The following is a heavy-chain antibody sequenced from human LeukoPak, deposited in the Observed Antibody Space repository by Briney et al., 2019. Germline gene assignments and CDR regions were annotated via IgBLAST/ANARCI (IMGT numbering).Heavy chain of an antibody. Sequence: GGSLRLSCAASGFTFSSYWMSWVRQAPGKGLEWVASIKPDGSETSHLDSVGGRFTISRDNARNSLFLQMNTLRAEDAAVYYCARGTTTPTIDSYDPWGQGTRVIVSS. CDR1: GFTFSSYW. J-gene: IGHJ5*02. CDR3: ARGTTTPTIDSYDP. CDR2: IKPDGSET. V-gene: IGHV3-7*01. D-gene: IGHD4-17*01.